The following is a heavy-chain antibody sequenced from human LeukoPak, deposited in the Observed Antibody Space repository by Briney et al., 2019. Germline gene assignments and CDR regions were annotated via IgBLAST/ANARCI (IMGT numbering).Heavy chain of an antibody. Sequence: SETLSLTCAVSGVSISYGGYSWAWIRQPPGKGLEWIGYIYHRGSAYYNPSLKSRVTISVDKSKNQFSLNLTSVTAADTAVYYCARGRDYSNGCFDYWGQGILVTVSS. D-gene: IGHD6-19*01. V-gene: IGHV4-30-2*01. J-gene: IGHJ4*02. CDR2: IYHRGSA. CDR1: GVSISYGGYS. CDR3: ARGRDYSNGCFDY.